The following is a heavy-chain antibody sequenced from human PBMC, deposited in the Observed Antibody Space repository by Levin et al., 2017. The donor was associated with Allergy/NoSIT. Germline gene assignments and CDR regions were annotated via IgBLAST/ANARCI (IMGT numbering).Heavy chain of an antibody. D-gene: IGHD1-26*01. CDR2: IQPDGSST. V-gene: IGHV3-74*01. J-gene: IGHJ4*02. CDR1: GFSFSSYW. CDR3: ARGTVNGATFFDH. Sequence: PGESLKISCAASGFSFSSYWMHWVRQAPGTGLLWVSRIQPDGSSTFYADSVKGRFTVSRDNAKNTLYLQMNSLRVEETAVYYCARGTVNGATFFDHWGQGTLVTVS.